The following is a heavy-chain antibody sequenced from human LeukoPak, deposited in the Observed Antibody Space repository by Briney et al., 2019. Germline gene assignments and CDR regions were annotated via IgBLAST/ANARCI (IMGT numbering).Heavy chain of an antibody. CDR3: ARDLDWGAFDA. CDR1: GFTFDDYG. D-gene: IGHD3-9*01. Sequence: PGGSLRLSCAASGFTFDDYGMSWVRQAPGKGLEWVSGITPSGSISYYADSVKGRFTISRDNSKNTVSLHMNSLRAEDTALYYCARDLDWGAFDAWGQGTLVTVSS. CDR2: ITPSGSIS. V-gene: IGHV3-23*01. J-gene: IGHJ5*02.